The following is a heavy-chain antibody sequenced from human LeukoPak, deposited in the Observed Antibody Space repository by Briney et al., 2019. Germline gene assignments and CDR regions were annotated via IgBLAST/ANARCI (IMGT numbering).Heavy chain of an antibody. CDR1: GYSFTSYY. J-gene: IGHJ4*02. V-gene: IGHV1-46*01. CDR3: ASDLRGDSGYVRDTDY. CDR2: INPSSGAT. D-gene: IGHD5-12*01. Sequence: ASVKVSCKASGYSFTSYYMHWVRQAPGQGLEWMGIINPSSGATTYAQKFQGRITMTRDMSTTTIYMELDKLTSDDTAVYYCASDLRGDSGYVRDTDYWGQGTLVTVS.